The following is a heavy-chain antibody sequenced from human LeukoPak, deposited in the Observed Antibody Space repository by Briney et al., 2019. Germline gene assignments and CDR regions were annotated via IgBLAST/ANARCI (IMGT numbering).Heavy chain of an antibody. CDR3: ATTGVADVDY. CDR2: ISGSGGST. D-gene: IGHD2-15*01. V-gene: IGHV3-23*01. CDR1: GFTFSSYG. Sequence: PGGTLRLSCAASGFTFSSYGMSWVRQAPGKGLEWVSAISGSGGSTYYADSVKGRFTISRDNSKNTLYLQMNSLRAEDTAVYYCATTGVADVDYWGQGTLVTVSS. J-gene: IGHJ4*02.